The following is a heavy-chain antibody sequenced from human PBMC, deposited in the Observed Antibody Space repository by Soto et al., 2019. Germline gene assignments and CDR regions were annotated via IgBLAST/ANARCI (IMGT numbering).Heavy chain of an antibody. CDR3: AKEVRGAVLPAATLDY. CDR1: GFAFSSYA. CDR2: ISGSGGST. Sequence: GGSLRLSCAASGFAFSSYAMSWVRQAPGKGLEWVSAISGSGGSTYYADSVKGRFTIARDNSKNTLYLHMNSLRAEDTPVYYSAKEVRGAVLPAATLDYWGQGTLVTVSS. J-gene: IGHJ4*02. D-gene: IGHD2-2*01. V-gene: IGHV3-23*01.